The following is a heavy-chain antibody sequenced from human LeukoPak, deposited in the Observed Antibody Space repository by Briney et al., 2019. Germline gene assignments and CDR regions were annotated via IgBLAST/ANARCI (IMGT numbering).Heavy chain of an antibody. V-gene: IGHV3-53*01. Sequence: GGSLRLSCAASGFTVSTNYMSWVRQAPGKGLEWVSVIYRDDTTNYADSVKGRFSISRDNAKNTLYLQMSSLRAEDTAVYYCARDRGPRTGFMVREAYDYWGQGTLVTVSS. J-gene: IGHJ4*02. CDR1: GFTVSTNY. D-gene: IGHD3-10*01. CDR3: ARDRGPRTGFMVREAYDY. CDR2: IYRDDTT.